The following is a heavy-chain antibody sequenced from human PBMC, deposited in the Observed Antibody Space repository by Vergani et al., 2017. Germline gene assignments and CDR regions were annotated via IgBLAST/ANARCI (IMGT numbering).Heavy chain of an antibody. CDR2: ISWNSGAV. V-gene: IGHV3-9*01. CDR1: GITFWKFG. D-gene: IGHD3-3*01. Sequence: EVDLVESGGGLAQPGGSLRLSCEASGITFWKFGMHWVRQGPGKGLEWVSGISWNSGAVDYADSVRGRFTISRDNAKNSLFLEMNSLRPEDTARYYCARDGHYSVLSGYYIGGGFVIWCQGTMVTVSS. J-gene: IGHJ3*02. CDR3: ARDGHYSVLSGYYIGGGFVI.